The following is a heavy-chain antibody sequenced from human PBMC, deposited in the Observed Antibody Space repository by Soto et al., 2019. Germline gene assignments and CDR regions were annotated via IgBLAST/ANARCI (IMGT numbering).Heavy chain of an antibody. V-gene: IGHV1-3*01. Sequence: ASVKVSCKASGYTFTSYAMHWVRQAPGQRLEWMGWINAGNGNTKYSQKFQGRVTITRDTSASTAYMELSSLRSEDTAVYYCARCGLGDYKGVGVFDIWGQGTMDTVSS. CDR1: GYTFTSYA. D-gene: IGHD4-17*01. CDR3: ARCGLGDYKGVGVFDI. J-gene: IGHJ3*02. CDR2: INAGNGNT.